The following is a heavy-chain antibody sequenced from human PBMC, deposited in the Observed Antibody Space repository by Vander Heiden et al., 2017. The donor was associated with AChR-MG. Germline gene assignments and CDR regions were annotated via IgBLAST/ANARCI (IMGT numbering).Heavy chain of an antibody. CDR3: AKSVAAAGSFDY. J-gene: IGHJ4*02. CDR1: GCTFSCYG. V-gene: IGHV3-30*18. CDR2: ISYDGSNK. Sequence: QVQLVASGGGVVQPGRSLSLSCAASGCTFSCYGLDWVRQAPGKGLEWVAVISYDGSNKYYADSVKGRFTISRDNSKNTLYLQMNSLRAEDTAVYYCAKSVAAAGSFDYWGQGTLVTVSS. D-gene: IGHD6-13*01.